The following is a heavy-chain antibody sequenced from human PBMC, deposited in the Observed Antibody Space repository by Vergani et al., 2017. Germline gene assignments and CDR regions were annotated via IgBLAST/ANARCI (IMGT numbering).Heavy chain of an antibody. Sequence: EVQLLESGGDLVQPGGSLRLSCAASGFSFTTYAMRWVRQAPGKGLEWVSTINTNGDYTRYGDSVKGRFTISRDNYKTTLSLQMNSLTAEDTAMYYCAGPQGTSAYYYGGFDYWGQGILVTVSS. D-gene: IGHD3-22*01. J-gene: IGHJ4*02. CDR2: INTNGDYT. CDR3: AGPQGTSAYYYGGFDY. V-gene: IGHV3-23*01. CDR1: GFSFTTYA.